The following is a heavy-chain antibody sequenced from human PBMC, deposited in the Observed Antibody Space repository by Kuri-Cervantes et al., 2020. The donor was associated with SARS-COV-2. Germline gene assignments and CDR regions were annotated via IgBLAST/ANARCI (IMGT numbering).Heavy chain of an antibody. D-gene: IGHD2-2*01. CDR3: AGNIVVVPAAIGNDAFDI. CDR2: IYHSGST. CDR1: GYSISSGYY. Sequence: GSLRLSCAVSGYSISSGYYWGWIRQPPGKGLEWIGSIYHSGSTYYNPSLKSRVTISVDTSKNQFSLKLSSVTAADTAVYYCAGNIVVVPAAIGNDAFDIWGQGTMVTVSS. V-gene: IGHV4-38-2*01. J-gene: IGHJ3*02.